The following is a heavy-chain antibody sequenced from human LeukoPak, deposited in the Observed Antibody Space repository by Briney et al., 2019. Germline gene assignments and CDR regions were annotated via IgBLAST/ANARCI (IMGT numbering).Heavy chain of an antibody. Sequence: PGGSLRLSCAASGFTLSSYWMHWVRQAPGKGLVWASRINSDGSSTSYADSVKGRFTISRDNAKNTLYLQMNSLRAEDTAVYYCTYLAYYYDSSGELNWFDPWGQGTLVTVSS. V-gene: IGHV3-74*01. D-gene: IGHD3-22*01. CDR1: GFTLSSYW. J-gene: IGHJ5*02. CDR2: INSDGSST. CDR3: TYLAYYYDSSGELNWFDP.